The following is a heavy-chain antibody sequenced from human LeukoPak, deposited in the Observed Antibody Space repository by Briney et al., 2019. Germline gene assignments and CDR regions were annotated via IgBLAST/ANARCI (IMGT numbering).Heavy chain of an antibody. V-gene: IGHV4-59*01. CDR2: IYYSGST. J-gene: IGHJ6*03. D-gene: IGHD4-23*01. Sequence: SETLSLTCTVSGGSISSYYWSWLRQPPGKGLEWIGYIYYSGSTNYNPSLKSRVTISVDTSKNQCSLNLTSVTAADTAVYYCARVGLSVNYYYMDVWGKGTTVTVSS. CDR3: ARVGLSVNYYYMDV. CDR1: GGSISSYY.